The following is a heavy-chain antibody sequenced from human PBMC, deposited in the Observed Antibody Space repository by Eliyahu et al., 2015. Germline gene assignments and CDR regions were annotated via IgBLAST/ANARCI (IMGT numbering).Heavy chain of an antibody. Sequence: ELQLVESGGGLVKPGGSLRVSCAASGFPXXSYTMNXVRRAPGKGLEWVSSIDSSSSYIYYADSLRGRFTISRDNAKNSLYLQMNSLRAEDTAVYYCARARIDDPAVFDYWGQGTLVTVSS. CDR3: ARARIDDPAVFDY. J-gene: IGHJ4*02. D-gene: IGHD1-1*01. V-gene: IGHV3-21*01. CDR2: IDSSSSYI. CDR1: GFPXXSYT.